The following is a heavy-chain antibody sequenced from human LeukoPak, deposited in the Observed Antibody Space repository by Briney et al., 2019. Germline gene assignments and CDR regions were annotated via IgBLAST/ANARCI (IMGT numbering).Heavy chain of an antibody. CDR1: GFTFSHYS. Sequence: GGSLRLSCAASGFTFSHYSIDWVRQAPGKGLERVSSITSSSSHIYYADSVKGRFTISRANAKNSLYLQMNSLRAEDTAIYYCARVKMGATVTTFHYYCMDVWGVGTTVTVSS. CDR3: ARVKMGATVTTFHYYCMDV. CDR2: ITSSSSHI. D-gene: IGHD4-11*01. J-gene: IGHJ6*03. V-gene: IGHV3-21*01.